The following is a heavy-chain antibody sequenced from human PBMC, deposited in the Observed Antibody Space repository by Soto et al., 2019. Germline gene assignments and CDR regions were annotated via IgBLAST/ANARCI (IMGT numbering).Heavy chain of an antibody. CDR3: ARDSLRYFDWLPTPGDY. J-gene: IGHJ4*02. CDR1: GFTFSSYG. D-gene: IGHD3-9*01. V-gene: IGHV3-30*03. Sequence: GGSLRLSCAASGFTFSSYGMHWVRQAPGKGLEWVAVISYDGSNKYYADSVKGRFTISRDNAKNTLYLQMNSLRAEDTAVYYCARDSLRYFDWLPTPGDYWGQGTLVTVSS. CDR2: ISYDGSNK.